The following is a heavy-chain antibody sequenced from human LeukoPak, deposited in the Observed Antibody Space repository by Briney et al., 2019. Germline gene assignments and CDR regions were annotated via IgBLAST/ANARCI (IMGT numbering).Heavy chain of an antibody. J-gene: IGHJ1*01. CDR3: AREEGYCSSGSCHLYFLH. Sequence: SETLSLTCTVSGGSIRSNYWSWIRQPPGKGLEWIGHIYYSGSTNYSPSLKSRVTISVDTSKNQFSLKLSSVTAADTAMYYCAREEGYCSSGSCHLYFLHWGQGTLVTVSS. V-gene: IGHV4-59*01. CDR2: IYYSGST. CDR1: GGSIRSNY. D-gene: IGHD2-15*01.